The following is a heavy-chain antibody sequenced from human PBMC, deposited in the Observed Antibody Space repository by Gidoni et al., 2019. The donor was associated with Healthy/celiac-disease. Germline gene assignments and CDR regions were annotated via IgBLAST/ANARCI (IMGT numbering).Heavy chain of an antibody. D-gene: IGHD3-22*01. V-gene: IGHV4-31*03. J-gene: IGHJ4*02. CDR2: IYYSGST. CDR3: ARRSYDSSGYYLYYFDY. Sequence: QVQLQESGPGLVKPSQTLSLTCTVPGGSISSGGYYWSWIRQHPGKGLEWIGYIYYSGSTYYNPSLKSRVTISVDTSKNQFSLKLSSVTAADTAVYYCARRSYDSSGYYLYYFDYWGQGTLVTVSS. CDR1: GGSISSGGYY.